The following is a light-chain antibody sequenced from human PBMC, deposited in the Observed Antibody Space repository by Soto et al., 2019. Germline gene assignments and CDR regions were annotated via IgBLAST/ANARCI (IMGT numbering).Light chain of an antibody. J-gene: IGKJ5*01. CDR1: QSVSNNY. CDR2: GAS. V-gene: IGKV3-20*01. CDR3: QFYGSSLIT. Sequence: EIVLTQSPGTLSLSPGERATLSCRASQSVSNNYLAWYQQKPGQAPRLLIYGASTRATGIPARFSGSGSGTDFTLTISRLEPEDFAIYYCQFYGSSLITFGQGTRLEIK.